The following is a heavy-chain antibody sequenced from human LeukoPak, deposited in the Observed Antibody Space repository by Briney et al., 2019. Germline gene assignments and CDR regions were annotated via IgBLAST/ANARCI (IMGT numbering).Heavy chain of an antibody. D-gene: IGHD1-1*01. CDR3: ARRQLSNYYYYGMDV. Sequence: SETLSLTCTASGGSISSYYWSWIRQPPGKGLEWIGYIYYSGSTNYNPSLKSRVTISVDTSKNQFSLKLSSVTAADTAVYYCARRQLSNYYYYGMDVWGQGTTVTVSS. CDR1: GGSISSYY. CDR2: IYYSGST. V-gene: IGHV4-59*08. J-gene: IGHJ6*02.